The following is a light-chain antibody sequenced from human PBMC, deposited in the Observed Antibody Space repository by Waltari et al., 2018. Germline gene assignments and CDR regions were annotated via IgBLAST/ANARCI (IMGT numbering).Light chain of an antibody. CDR3: CSERIGSTPGV. J-gene: IGLJ3*02. V-gene: IGLV2-23*02. Sequence: SALTQPASVSGSLGQSITISCSGSTSDVGSGNLVSWYQQFPGTVPKLIIYEVTKRPAGVSSRFSGAKSGNMASMTIAGIQPEDEADYYCCSERIGSTPGVFGGGTKVTVL. CDR2: EVT. CDR1: TSDVGSGNL.